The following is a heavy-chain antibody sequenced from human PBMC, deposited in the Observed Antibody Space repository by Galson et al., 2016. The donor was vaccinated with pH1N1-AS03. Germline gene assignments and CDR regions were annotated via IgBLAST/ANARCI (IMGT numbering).Heavy chain of an antibody. V-gene: IGHV3-21*01. J-gene: IGHJ4*02. Sequence: SLRLSCAASGFTFSSYGMTWVRQAPGKGLEWVSFIRNSGSYISYGAPVKGRFTVSRDNARNSLYLQMNSLRAEDTAVYYCARGNYYDVDLKEYYFDYWGQGTLVTVSS. D-gene: IGHD3-22*01. CDR1: GFTFSSYG. CDR2: IRNSGSYI. CDR3: ARGNYYDVDLKEYYFDY.